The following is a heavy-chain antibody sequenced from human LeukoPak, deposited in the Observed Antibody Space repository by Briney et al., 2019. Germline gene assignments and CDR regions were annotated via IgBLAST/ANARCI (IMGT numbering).Heavy chain of an antibody. J-gene: IGHJ5*02. Sequence: GGSLRLSCAASGFTFSSYAVTWVRQAPGKGLEWVSSIDASGGSTYYADSVKGRFTISRDNSKNTFFLQMNTLRAADTAVYYCAKGSGSGWYGRFAPWGQGTLVTVSS. CDR3: AKGSGSGWYGRFAP. CDR2: IDASGGST. V-gene: IGHV3-23*01. CDR1: GFTFSSYA. D-gene: IGHD6-19*01.